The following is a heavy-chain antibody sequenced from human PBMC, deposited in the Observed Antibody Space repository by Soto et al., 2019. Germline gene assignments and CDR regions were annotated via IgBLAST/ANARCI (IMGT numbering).Heavy chain of an antibody. CDR2: ISSSSSTI. CDR3: AREEGYCGSTSCSYYYYGRDV. D-gene: IGHD2-2*01. V-gene: IGHV3-48*01. CDR1: GFTFSSYS. J-gene: IGHJ6*02. Sequence: EVQLVESGGGLVQPGGSLRLSCAASGFTFSSYSMNWVRQAPGKGLEWVSYISSSSSTIYYADSVKGRFTISRGNAKNSLYLQMHSLRAEDTAVYYCAREEGYCGSTSCSYYYYGRDVWGQGTTVTVSS.